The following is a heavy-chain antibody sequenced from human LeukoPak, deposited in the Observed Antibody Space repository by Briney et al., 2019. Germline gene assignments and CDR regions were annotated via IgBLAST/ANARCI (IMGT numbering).Heavy chain of an antibody. D-gene: IGHD6-19*01. CDR1: GYTFTSYY. CDR3: ARGVSGWLGYYYYYMDV. V-gene: IGHV1-46*01. Sequence: ASVKVSCKASGYTFTSYYMHWVRQAPGQGLEWMGIINPSGGSTSYAQKFQGRVTMTRDMSTSTVYMELSSLRSEDTAVYYCARGVSGWLGYYYYYMDVWGKGTTVTVSS. J-gene: IGHJ6*03. CDR2: INPSGGST.